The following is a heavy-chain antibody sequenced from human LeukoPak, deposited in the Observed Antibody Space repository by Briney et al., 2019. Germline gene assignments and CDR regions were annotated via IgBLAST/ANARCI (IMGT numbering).Heavy chain of an antibody. CDR3: ARGRYGSGGYYFDY. D-gene: IGHD3-10*01. Sequence: GGSLRLSCAASGFTFSSYAMHWVHQAPGKGLEWVAVISYDGSNKYYADSVKGRFTISRDNSKNTLYLQMNSLRAEDTAVYYCARGRYGSGGYYFDYWGQGTLVTVSS. CDR1: GFTFSSYA. V-gene: IGHV3-30*04. CDR2: ISYDGSNK. J-gene: IGHJ4*02.